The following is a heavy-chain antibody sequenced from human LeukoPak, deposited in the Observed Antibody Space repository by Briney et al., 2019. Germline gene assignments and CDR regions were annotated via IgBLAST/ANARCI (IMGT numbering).Heavy chain of an antibody. J-gene: IGHJ3*02. Sequence: PGGSLRLSCAASGFTFSSYSMNWVRQAPGKGLEWVSSISSSGTYVYYADSVKGRFTISRGNAKNSLSLQMNSLRAGDAAVYYCARASSKQLAGYLPDGFDIWGQGTMVTVSS. CDR3: ARASSKQLAGYLPDGFDI. D-gene: IGHD3-9*01. V-gene: IGHV3-21*01. CDR1: GFTFSSYS. CDR2: ISSSGTYV.